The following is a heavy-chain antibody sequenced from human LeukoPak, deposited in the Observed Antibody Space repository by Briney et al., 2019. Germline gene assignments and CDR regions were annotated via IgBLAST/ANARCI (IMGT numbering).Heavy chain of an antibody. Sequence: KTGGSLRLSCAAPGFTFSDYYMSWIRQAPGKGLEWVSYISSSGSNIYYADSVKGRFTISRDNAKNSLYLQMNSLRAEDTAVYYCARVAVFGAFDIWGQGTMVTVSS. D-gene: IGHD6-19*01. CDR1: GFTFSDYY. J-gene: IGHJ3*02. V-gene: IGHV3-11*04. CDR3: ARVAVFGAFDI. CDR2: ISSSGSNI.